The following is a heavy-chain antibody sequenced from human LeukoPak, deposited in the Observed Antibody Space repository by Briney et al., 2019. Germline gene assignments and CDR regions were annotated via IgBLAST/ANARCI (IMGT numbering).Heavy chain of an antibody. Sequence: RRASVKVSCKASGYTFTSYDINWVRQAPGQGLEWMGWMNPNSGNTGYAQKFQGRVTMTRNTSISTAYMELSSLRSEDTAVYYCARGLYRGQYSSSLDYWGQGTLVTVSS. D-gene: IGHD6-13*01. V-gene: IGHV1-8*01. CDR3: ARGLYRGQYSSSLDY. J-gene: IGHJ4*02. CDR1: GYTFTSYD. CDR2: MNPNSGNT.